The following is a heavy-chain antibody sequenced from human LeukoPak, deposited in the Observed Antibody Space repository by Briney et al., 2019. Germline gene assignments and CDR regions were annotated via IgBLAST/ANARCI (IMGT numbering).Heavy chain of an antibody. CDR2: INPNSGGT. V-gene: IGHV1-2*02. J-gene: IGHJ4*02. Sequence: ASVKVSCKASGYTFTGYYMHWVRQAPGQGLEWMGWINPNSGGTNYAQKFQGRVTMTRDTSISTAYMELSRLRSDDTAVYYCARVRAAMIVVVMDFDYWGQGTLVTASS. D-gene: IGHD3-22*01. CDR3: ARVRAAMIVVVMDFDY. CDR1: GYTFTGYY.